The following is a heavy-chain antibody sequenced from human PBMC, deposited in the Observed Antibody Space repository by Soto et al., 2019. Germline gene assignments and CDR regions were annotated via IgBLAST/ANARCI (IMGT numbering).Heavy chain of an antibody. D-gene: IGHD3-10*01. J-gene: IGHJ6*03. Sequence: GESLKISCKGSGYSFTSYWIGWVRQMPGKGLEWIVIIYPGDSDTRYSPSFQGQVTISADKSISTAYLQWSSLKASDTAMYFCAIHRQLGDSNYYYYMDVWGKGTTVTV. CDR3: AIHRQLGDSNYYYYMDV. V-gene: IGHV5-51*01. CDR2: IYPGDSDT. CDR1: GYSFTSYW.